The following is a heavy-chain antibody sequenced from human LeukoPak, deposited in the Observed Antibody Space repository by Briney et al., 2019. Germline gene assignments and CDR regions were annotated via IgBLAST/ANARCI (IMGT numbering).Heavy chain of an antibody. CDR1: GYSFNTYW. CDR3: ARLFSNAQLRLGELSFNDY. D-gene: IGHD3-16*02. V-gene: IGHV5-51*01. J-gene: IGHJ4*02. CDR2: IYPGDSDT. Sequence: GESLKISCKGSGYSFNTYWIGWVRQMPGKGLEWMEIIYPGDSDTKYSPSFQGQVTISADKSISTAYLEWSSLKASDTAMYYCARLFSNAQLRLGELSFNDYWGQGTLVTVSS.